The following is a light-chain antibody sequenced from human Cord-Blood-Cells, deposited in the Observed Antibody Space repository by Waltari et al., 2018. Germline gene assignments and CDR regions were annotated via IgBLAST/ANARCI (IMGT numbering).Light chain of an antibody. CDR1: QSVSSN. CDR2: GAS. Sequence: EIVMTQSPATLSVSPGERATLSCRASQSVSSNLAWYQQKPSQSPRLLIYGASIRATDIPALFSCGGSATEFTLTISSLQSEDFAVYYCQQYNNWPPLTFGGATKVTMK. J-gene: IGKJ4*01. V-gene: IGKV3D-15*01. CDR3: QQYNNWPPLT.